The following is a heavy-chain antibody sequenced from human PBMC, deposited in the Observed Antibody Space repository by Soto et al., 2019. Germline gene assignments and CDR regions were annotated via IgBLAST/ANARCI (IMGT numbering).Heavy chain of an antibody. CDR2: INGDGDST. CDR1: GFIFKNYW. J-gene: IGHJ4*02. CDR3: AKEMIASTLADFFDY. V-gene: IGHV3-74*01. Sequence: PGGSLRLSCAASGFIFKNYWMHWVRQVPGKGLVWVSRINGDGDSTTYADAVKGRFTISRDNSKNTLYLQMNSLRAEDTAVYYCAKEMIASTLADFFDYWGQGTLVTVSS. D-gene: IGHD2-21*01.